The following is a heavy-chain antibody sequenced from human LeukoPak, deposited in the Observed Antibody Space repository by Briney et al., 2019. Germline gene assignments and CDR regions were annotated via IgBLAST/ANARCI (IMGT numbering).Heavy chain of an antibody. D-gene: IGHD3-22*01. Sequence: PGGSLRLSCAASGFTFSSYSMNWVRQAPGKGLEWVSSITSGSTYEYYADSVKGRFTISRDNAKNSLYLQVSSLRAEDTAVYYCARGGYYDSSGPFIYWGQGTLVSVSS. CDR3: ARGGYYDSSGPFIY. V-gene: IGHV3-21*01. CDR1: GFTFSSYS. CDR2: ITSGSTYE. J-gene: IGHJ4*02.